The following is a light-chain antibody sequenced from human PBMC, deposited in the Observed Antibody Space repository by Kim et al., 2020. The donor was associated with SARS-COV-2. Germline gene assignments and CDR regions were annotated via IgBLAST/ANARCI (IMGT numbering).Light chain of an antibody. CDR3: QQYNGSPWT. Sequence: EIVLTQSPGTLSLSPGERATLSCRASQSVISDYAFLAWYQQKPGQAPSLLIYGAFSRVTDIPGRFSGSGSGTDFTLTISRLETEDFATYYCQQYNGSPWTFGQGTKVDIK. CDR2: GAF. J-gene: IGKJ1*01. V-gene: IGKV3-20*01. CDR1: QSVISDY.